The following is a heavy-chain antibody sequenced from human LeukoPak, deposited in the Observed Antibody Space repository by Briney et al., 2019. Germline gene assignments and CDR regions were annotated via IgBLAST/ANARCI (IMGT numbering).Heavy chain of an antibody. CDR3: ATIVGATHFDY. Sequence: PSETLSLTCAVYGGSFSGYYWSWIRQPPGKGLEWIGEINHSGSTNYNPSLKSRVTISVDTSKNQFSLKLSSVTAADTAVYCCATIVGATHFDYWGQGTLVTVSS. J-gene: IGHJ4*02. V-gene: IGHV4-34*01. CDR2: INHSGST. CDR1: GGSFSGYY. D-gene: IGHD1-26*01.